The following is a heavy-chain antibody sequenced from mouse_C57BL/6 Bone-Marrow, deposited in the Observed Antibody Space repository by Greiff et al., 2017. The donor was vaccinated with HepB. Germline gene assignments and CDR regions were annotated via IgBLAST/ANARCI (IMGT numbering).Heavy chain of an antibody. CDR2: IDPENGDT. CDR1: GFNIKDDY. V-gene: IGHV14-4*01. J-gene: IGHJ2*01. CDR3: TTYDYTVYYFDY. Sequence: VQLQQSGAELVRPGASVKLSCTASGFNIKDDYMHWVKQRPEQGLEWIGWIDPENGDTEYASKFQGKATITADTSYNTAYLQLSSLTSEDTAVYYCTTYDYTVYYFDYWGQGTTLTVSS. D-gene: IGHD2-4*01.